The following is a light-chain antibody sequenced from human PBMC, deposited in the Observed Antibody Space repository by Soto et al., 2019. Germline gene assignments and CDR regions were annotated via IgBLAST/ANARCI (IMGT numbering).Light chain of an antibody. CDR1: GSNIGSHT. CDR3: AAWDDSLSGAV. Sequence: QSVLTQPPSASGTPGQRVTISCSGSGSNIGSHTVSWYQQLPGTAPNLLIYSNDQRPSGVPDRFSGSKSGTSSSLAISGLQSEDEGDYYCAAWDDSLSGAVFGGGTQLTVL. J-gene: IGLJ7*01. CDR2: SND. V-gene: IGLV1-44*01.